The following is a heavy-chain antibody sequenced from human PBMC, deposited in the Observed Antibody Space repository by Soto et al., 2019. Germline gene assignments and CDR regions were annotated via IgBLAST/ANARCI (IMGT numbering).Heavy chain of an antibody. V-gene: IGHV1-2*02. CDR3: ARASQVVINPYYYPMEV. D-gene: IGHD3-22*01. J-gene: IGHJ6*02. CDR1: GYTFNRYY. CDR2: ISPNTGGT. Sequence: ASVKVSCKASGYTFNRYYMHWVRQAPGQGLEWMGWISPNTGGTTYAQKFQGRVTMTRDTSVSTAFMELSRLGSDDTAVYYCARASQVVINPYYYPMEVWGQWTTVTVAS.